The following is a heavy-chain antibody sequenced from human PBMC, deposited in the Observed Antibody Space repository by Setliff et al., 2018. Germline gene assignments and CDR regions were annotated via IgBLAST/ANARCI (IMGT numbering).Heavy chain of an antibody. CDR1: GYTFTSYD. CDR3: ARGGGQIHYDFWSGYFSDPQPNYYYYYMDV. CDR2: MNPNSGHT. V-gene: IGHV1-8*03. J-gene: IGHJ6*03. Sequence: ASVKISCKASGYTFTSYDINWVRQATGQGLEWMGWMNPNSGHTGYAQKFQGRVTITRNTSISTAHMELSSLRSEDTAVYYCARGGGQIHYDFWSGYFSDPQPNYYYYYMDVWGKGTTVTVSS. D-gene: IGHD3-3*01.